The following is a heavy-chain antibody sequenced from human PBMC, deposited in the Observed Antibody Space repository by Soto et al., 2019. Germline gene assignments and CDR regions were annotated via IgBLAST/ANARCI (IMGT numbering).Heavy chain of an antibody. D-gene: IGHD2-15*01. Sequence: PSETLSLTCTFSGGSISSYYWRWIRQPPGKGLEWIGEINHSGSTNYNPSLKSRVTLSVDTSKNQFSLKLSSVTAADTAVYYCASLDSGYCSGGSCYPGYYYYGMDVWGQGTTVT. CDR3: ASLDSGYCSGGSCYPGYYYYGMDV. V-gene: IGHV4-34*01. J-gene: IGHJ6*02. CDR1: GGSISSYY. CDR2: INHSGST.